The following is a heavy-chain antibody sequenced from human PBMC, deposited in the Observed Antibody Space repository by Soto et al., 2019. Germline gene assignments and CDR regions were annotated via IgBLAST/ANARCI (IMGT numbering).Heavy chain of an antibody. V-gene: IGHV2-5*02. CDR3: AHLSWDASGTRYYFDY. Sequence: QITLTESGPTLVKPTQTLTLTCTFSGFSFSTSAVGVGWIRQPPGKALEWLALIYWDDDKRYSPFLKSRLTITKDTSTNQVVLTMTNMEPVDTGTYYCAHLSWDASGTRYYFDYWGQGTLVTVSS. CDR1: GFSFSTSAVG. D-gene: IGHD6-13*01. J-gene: IGHJ4*02. CDR2: IYWDDDK.